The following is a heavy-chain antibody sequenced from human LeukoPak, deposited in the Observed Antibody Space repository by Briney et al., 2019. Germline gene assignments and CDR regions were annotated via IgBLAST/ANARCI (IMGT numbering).Heavy chain of an antibody. CDR3: VRGPRFDP. CDR2: VHPNSGDT. CDR1: GYPFTTYE. V-gene: IGHV1-8*01. J-gene: IGHJ5*02. Sequence: ASVTVSCKTSGYPFTTYEINWVRQATGQGLEWMGWVHPNSGDTDYAQKFQGRVTMTRSTSINTAYMELSSLTSDDTAVYYCVRGPRFDPWGQGTLVTVSS.